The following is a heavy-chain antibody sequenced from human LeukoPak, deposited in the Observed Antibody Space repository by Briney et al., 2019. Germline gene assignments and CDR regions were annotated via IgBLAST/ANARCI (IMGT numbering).Heavy chain of an antibody. Sequence: GRSLRLSCAASGFIFRNYAMHWVRQAPGKGLDWVAVVSFDGRDEYYADSVKGRFAISRDNSKNTLYLQMNNVRAEDTAVYFCAKDGDTTVRVTRAPYYLDHWGQGILVTVPS. CDR1: GFIFRNYA. CDR2: VSFDGRDE. J-gene: IGHJ4*02. CDR3: AKDGDTTVRVTRAPYYLDH. V-gene: IGHV3-30*09. D-gene: IGHD3-10*01.